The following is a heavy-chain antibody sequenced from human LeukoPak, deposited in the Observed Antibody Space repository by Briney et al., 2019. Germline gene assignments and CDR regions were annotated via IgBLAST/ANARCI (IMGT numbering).Heavy chain of an antibody. CDR2: IYNSGST. CDR3: ARVGYSSGRSLYWFDP. CDR1: GGSISSSSYY. V-gene: IGHV4-39*01. J-gene: IGHJ5*02. D-gene: IGHD6-19*01. Sequence: PSETLSLTCTVSGGSISSSSYYSGWIRKPRGKGLEWIGSIYNSGSTYYNPARKSQITITEYKAKNQFSLKLCSVTAADTAVYYCARVGYSSGRSLYWFDPWGQGTLVTVSS.